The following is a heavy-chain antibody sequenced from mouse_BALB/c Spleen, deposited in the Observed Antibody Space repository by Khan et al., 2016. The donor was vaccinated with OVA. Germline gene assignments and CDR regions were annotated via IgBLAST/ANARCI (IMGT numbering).Heavy chain of an antibody. D-gene: IGHD1-1*01. CDR3: ARKNYYGYAMDY. J-gene: IGHJ4*01. CDR2: ISYSGST. V-gene: IGHV3-2*02. CDR1: GYSITSGYA. Sequence: EVHLQESGPGLVKPSQSLSLTCTVTGYSITSGYAWNWIRQFPGNKLEWMGYISYSGSTSYNPSLRSRISITRDTSKNQFFLQLNSVTTEDTATYYCARKNYYGYAMDYWGQGTSVTVSS.